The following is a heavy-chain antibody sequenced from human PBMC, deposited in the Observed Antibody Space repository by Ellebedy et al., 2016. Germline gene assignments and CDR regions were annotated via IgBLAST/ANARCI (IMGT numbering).Heavy chain of an antibody. D-gene: IGHD4-23*01. Sequence: GRSLRLSCAASGLTFGSYAMSWVRQAPGKGLEWVSAIPGSGGGTFYADSVRGRFRVSRDNSKNTLHLEMNSLRADDTAIYYCAKDLDYGGNSYFDYWGQGTLVTVSS. CDR3: AKDLDYGGNSYFDY. J-gene: IGHJ4*02. CDR1: GLTFGSYA. CDR2: IPGSGGGT. V-gene: IGHV3-23*01.